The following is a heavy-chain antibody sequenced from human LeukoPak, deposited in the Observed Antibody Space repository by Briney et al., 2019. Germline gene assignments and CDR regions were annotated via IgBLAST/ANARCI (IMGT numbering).Heavy chain of an antibody. D-gene: IGHD2-2*02. Sequence: SETLSLTCAVYGGSFSGYYWSWIRQPPGKGLEWIGEINHSGSTNYNPSLKSRVTISVDTSKNQFSLKLSSVTAADTAVYYCAAYCSSSSCYNKVATIDFSYWGQGTLVTVSS. V-gene: IGHV4-34*01. CDR1: GGSFSGYY. CDR2: INHSGST. CDR3: AAYCSSSSCYNKVATIDFSY. J-gene: IGHJ4*02.